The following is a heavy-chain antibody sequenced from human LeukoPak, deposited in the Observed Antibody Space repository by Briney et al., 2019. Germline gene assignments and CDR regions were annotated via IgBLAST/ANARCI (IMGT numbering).Heavy chain of an antibody. CDR2: ISYDGNIK. CDR3: VRRYRSSSLDY. J-gene: IGHJ4*02. Sequence: GGSLRLSCAASGFTFRDYAMHWVRQAPGQGLDWVAVISYDGNIKYYADSVKGRFTISRDNSKNTLYVQMNSLRADDTALYYCVRRYRSSSLDYWGQGTLVTVSS. V-gene: IGHV3-30-3*01. CDR1: GFTFRDYA. D-gene: IGHD6-6*01.